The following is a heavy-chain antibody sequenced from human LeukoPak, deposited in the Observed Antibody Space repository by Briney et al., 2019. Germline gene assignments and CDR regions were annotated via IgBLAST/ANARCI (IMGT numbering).Heavy chain of an antibody. CDR2: IHHSGST. J-gene: IGHJ4*02. CDR1: GGSISSGNYY. Sequence: SETLSLTCTVSGGSISSGNYYWSWIRQHPGKGLEWIGYIHHSGSTYYNPSLKSRVIISVDTSKNQFSLKLNSVTAADTAVYYCARMFGGGYDLYYFDYWGQGTLVTVSS. V-gene: IGHV4-31*03. D-gene: IGHD5-12*01. CDR3: ARMFGGGYDLYYFDY.